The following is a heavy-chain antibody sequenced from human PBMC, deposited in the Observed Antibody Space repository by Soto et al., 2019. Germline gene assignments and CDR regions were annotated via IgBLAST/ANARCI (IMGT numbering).Heavy chain of an antibody. V-gene: IGHV3-23*01. J-gene: IGHJ6*02. D-gene: IGHD2-2*01. Sequence: GGSQRLSCAASGFTFNNYAMTWVRQVPGKGMEWVSTISGGGGGTHYADSVKGRFTISRDNSKNTLFVQMNSLRVEDTAVYYCAKGRYCSTTSCNDGMDVWGQGTTVTVSS. CDR1: GFTFNNYA. CDR2: ISGGGGGT. CDR3: AKGRYCSTTSCNDGMDV.